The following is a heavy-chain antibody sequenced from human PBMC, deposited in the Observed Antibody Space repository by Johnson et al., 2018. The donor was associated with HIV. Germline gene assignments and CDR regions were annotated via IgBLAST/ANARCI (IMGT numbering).Heavy chain of an antibody. CDR3: AKDYQNSTSRWYNDTFDI. V-gene: IGHV3-9*01. Sequence: VQLVESGGGLVQPGRSLRLSCAASGFMFDDYAMHWVRQAPGKGLEWVSGISWNSVTIGYADSVKGRFTISRDNSKNTLYLQMSSLRAEDTAVYYCAKDYQNSTSRWYNDTFDIWGQGTMVTVSS. J-gene: IGHJ3*02. CDR2: ISWNSVTI. CDR1: GFMFDDYA. D-gene: IGHD6-13*01.